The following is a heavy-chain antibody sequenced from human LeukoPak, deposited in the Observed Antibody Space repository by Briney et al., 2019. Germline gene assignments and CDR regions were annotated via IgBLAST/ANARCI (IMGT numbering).Heavy chain of an antibody. D-gene: IGHD6-6*01. J-gene: IGHJ4*02. V-gene: IGHV3-30*02. Sequence: GGSLRLSCVASGITFSSYGMHWVRQAPGKGLEWVAFIRYDGSNKYYADSVKGRFPISRDNSKNTLYLQMNSLRAEDTAVYYCATSIAADFDYWGQGTLVTVSS. CDR3: ATSIAADFDY. CDR1: GITFSSYG. CDR2: IRYDGSNK.